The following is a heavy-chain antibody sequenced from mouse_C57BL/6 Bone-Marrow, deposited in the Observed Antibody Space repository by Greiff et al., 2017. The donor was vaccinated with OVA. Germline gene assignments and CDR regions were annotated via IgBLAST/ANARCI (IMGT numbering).Heavy chain of an antibody. CDR3: ARLAGLYCFDY. V-gene: IGHV1-58*01. CDR1: GYTFTSYG. CDR2: IYLGNGYT. J-gene: IGHJ2*01. Sequence: VQLQQSGAELVRPGSSVKMSCKTSGYTFTSYGINWVKQRPGQGLEWIGYIYLGNGYTEYNEKFKGKATLTSDTSSSTAYMQLSSLTSEDSAIYFCARLAGLYCFDYWGQGTTLTVSS.